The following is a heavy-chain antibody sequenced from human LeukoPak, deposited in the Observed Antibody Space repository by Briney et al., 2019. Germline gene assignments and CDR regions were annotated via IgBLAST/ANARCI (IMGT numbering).Heavy chain of an antibody. CDR3: ARGVRYYDILTGYFDY. J-gene: IGHJ4*02. D-gene: IGHD3-9*01. CDR2: ISYDGSNK. V-gene: IGHV3-30-3*01. Sequence: GESLRLSCAASGFTVSSNYMSWVRQAPGKGLEWVAVISYDGSNKYYADSVKGRFTISRDNSKNTLYLQMNSLRAEDTAVYYCARGVRYYDILTGYFDYWGQGTLVTVSS. CDR1: GFTVSSNY.